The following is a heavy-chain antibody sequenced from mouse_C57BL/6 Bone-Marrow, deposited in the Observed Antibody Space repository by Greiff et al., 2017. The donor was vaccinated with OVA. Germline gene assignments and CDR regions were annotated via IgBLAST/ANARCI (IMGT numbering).Heavy chain of an antibody. CDR1: GFTFSDYG. D-gene: IGHD2-4*01. CDR2: ISSGSSTI. CDR3: ARDPSTIYYDFLDY. Sequence: VQLKESGGGLVKPGGSLKLSCAASGFTFSDYGMHWVRQAPEKGLEWVAYISSGSSTIYYADTVKGRFTISRDNAKNTLFLQMTSLRSEDTAMYYCARDPSTIYYDFLDYWGQGTTLTVSS. J-gene: IGHJ2*01. V-gene: IGHV5-17*01.